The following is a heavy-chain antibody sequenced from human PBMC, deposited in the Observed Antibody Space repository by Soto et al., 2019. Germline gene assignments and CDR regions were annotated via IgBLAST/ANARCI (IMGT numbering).Heavy chain of an antibody. D-gene: IGHD6-13*01. V-gene: IGHV4-34*01. Sequence: KPXETLSLPWAVYGGSFSGYKWSWIRQPPGKGLEWIGEINHSGSTNYNPSLKSRVTISVDTSKNQLSLKLSSVTAADTAVYYCARGSSWPVDWAQGTLVTVSS. J-gene: IGHJ4*02. CDR2: INHSGST. CDR3: ARGSSWPVD. CDR1: GGSFSGYK.